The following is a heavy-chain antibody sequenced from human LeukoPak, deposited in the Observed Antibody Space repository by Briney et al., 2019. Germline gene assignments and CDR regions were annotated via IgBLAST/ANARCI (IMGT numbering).Heavy chain of an antibody. J-gene: IGHJ3*02. CDR2: IGTAGDT. CDR1: GFTFSSYD. Sequence: GGPLRLPCAASGFTFSSYDMHWVRQATGKGLEWVSAIGTAGDTYYPASVKGRFTISRENAKNSLYLQMNSLRAGDTAVYYCARAASDAFDIWGEGTMVTVSS. V-gene: IGHV3-13*01. CDR3: ARAASDAFDI.